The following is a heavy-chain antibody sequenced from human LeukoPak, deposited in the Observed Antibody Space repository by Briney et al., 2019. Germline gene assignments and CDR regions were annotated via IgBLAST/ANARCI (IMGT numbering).Heavy chain of an antibody. CDR1: GFTFSSYA. J-gene: IGHJ4*02. V-gene: IGHV3-23*01. Sequence: GGSLRLSCAASGFTFSSYAMSWVRQAPGKGLEWVSAISGSGGSTYYADSVKGRFTISRDNSKNTLYLQMNSLRAEDTAVYYCAKAAGVGYCSGGSCYSIDYRGQGTLVTVSS. CDR2: ISGSGGST. D-gene: IGHD2-15*01. CDR3: AKAAGVGYCSGGSCYSIDY.